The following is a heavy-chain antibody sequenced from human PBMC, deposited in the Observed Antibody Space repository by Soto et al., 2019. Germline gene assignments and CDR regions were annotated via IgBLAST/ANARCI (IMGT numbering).Heavy chain of an antibody. V-gene: IGHV3-30*18. CDR2: ISYDGSNK. CDR1: GFTFSSYG. D-gene: IGHD6-19*01. J-gene: IGHJ3*02. CDR3: AKNVMYQWLLTFDI. Sequence: GGSLRLSCAASGFTFSSYGMHWVRQAPGKGLEWVAVISYDGSNKYYADSLKGRFTISRDNSKNTLYLQMNSLRAEDTAVYYCAKNVMYQWLLTFDIWGQGTMVTVSS.